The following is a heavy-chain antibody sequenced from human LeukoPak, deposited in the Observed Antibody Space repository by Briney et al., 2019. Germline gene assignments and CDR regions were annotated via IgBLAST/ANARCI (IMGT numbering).Heavy chain of an antibody. CDR2: IRSRANTYAT. CDR1: GFTFSNYW. CDR3: ASHSDGYADY. V-gene: IGHV3-73*01. Sequence: GGSLRLSCAASGFTFSNYWMSWVRQASGKGLEWVGRIRSRANTYATAYIAAVKGRFTVSRDDSKNTAYLQMNSLKTEDTAVYYCASHSDGYADYWGQGALVTVSS. D-gene: IGHD5-24*01. J-gene: IGHJ4*01.